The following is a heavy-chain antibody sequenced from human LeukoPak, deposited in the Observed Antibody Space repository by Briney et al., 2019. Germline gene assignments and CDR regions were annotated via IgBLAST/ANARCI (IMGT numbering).Heavy chain of an antibody. CDR1: GYTLTDYY. D-gene: IGHD3-10*01. J-gene: IGHJ5*02. Sequence: ASVKVSCKASGYTLTDYYMHWVRQAPGQGLEWMGWISAYNGNTNYAQKLQGRVTMTTDTSTSTAYMELRSLRSDDTAVYYCARDPLRFGELFGNWFDPWGQGTLVTVSS. CDR2: ISAYNGNT. CDR3: ARDPLRFGELFGNWFDP. V-gene: IGHV1-18*04.